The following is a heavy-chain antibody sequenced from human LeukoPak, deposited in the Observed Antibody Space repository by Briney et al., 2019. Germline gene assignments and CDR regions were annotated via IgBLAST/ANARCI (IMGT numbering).Heavy chain of an antibody. V-gene: IGHV3-33*06. CDR1: GFNFRDYG. CDR2: ICYDESHE. D-gene: IGHD1-14*01. Sequence: PGRALTLSCAASGFNFRDYGMHWVRQAPGKGLDGMAVICYDESHEDYLHSVQDRLTISRDNSKNNLYLKMNSLKVEESGVYHCEKYPGKTGGHFQSWGQGTLVTVSS. CDR3: EKYPGKTGGHFQS. J-gene: IGHJ4*02.